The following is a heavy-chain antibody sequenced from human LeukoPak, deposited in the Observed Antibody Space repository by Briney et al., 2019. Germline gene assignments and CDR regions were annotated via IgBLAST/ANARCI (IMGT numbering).Heavy chain of an antibody. CDR3: ARDRDSSSTGYYYYYYMDV. V-gene: IGHV3-21*01. D-gene: IGHD6-6*01. CDR2: ISGTSTSI. Sequence: GGSLRLSCAASGFTFSSYSMNWVRQAPGKGLEWVSSISGTSTSIYYADSVKSRFTISRDNAKNSLYLQMNSLRAEDTAVYYCARDRDSSSTGYYYYYYMDVWGKGTTVTVSS. CDR1: GFTFSSYS. J-gene: IGHJ6*03.